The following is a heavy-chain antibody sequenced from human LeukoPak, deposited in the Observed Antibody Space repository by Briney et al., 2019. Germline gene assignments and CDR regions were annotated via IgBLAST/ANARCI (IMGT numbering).Heavy chain of an antibody. Sequence: GASVKVSCKASGGTFSSYAISWVRQAPGQGLEWMGGIIPIFGTANYAQKFQGRVTITTDESTSTAYMELSSLRSEDTAVYYCARTYYYDSNGWYYFDYWGQGTLVTVSS. CDR3: ARTYYYDSNGWYYFDY. CDR1: GGTFSSYA. V-gene: IGHV1-69*05. CDR2: IIPIFGTA. J-gene: IGHJ4*02. D-gene: IGHD3-22*01.